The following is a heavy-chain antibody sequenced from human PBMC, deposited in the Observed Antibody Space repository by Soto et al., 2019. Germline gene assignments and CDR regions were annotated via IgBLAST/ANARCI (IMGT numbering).Heavy chain of an antibody. CDR3: ARDLEYYYYYYMDV. Sequence: SVKVSCKASGGTFSSYTISWVRQAPGQGLEWMGRIIPILGIANYAQKFQGRVTITADKSTSTAYMELSSLRSEDTAVYYCARDLEYYYYYYMDVWGKGTTVTVS. CDR2: IIPILGIA. V-gene: IGHV1-69*04. J-gene: IGHJ6*03. CDR1: GGTFSSYT.